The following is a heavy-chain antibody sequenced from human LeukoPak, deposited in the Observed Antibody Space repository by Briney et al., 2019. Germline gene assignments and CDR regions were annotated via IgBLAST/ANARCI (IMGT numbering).Heavy chain of an antibody. CDR1: GLSFASYW. CDR3: AIPSSYDGSRYYHAY. CDR2: IGQDGTET. Sequence: GGSLRLSCAASGLSFASYWVTWVRQAQGKGLEGVANIGQDGTETVYVGSVKGRFTISRDNARKLLFLQMNSLRADDTAVYYCAIPSSYDGSRYYHAYWGQGTLVSVSS. D-gene: IGHD3-22*01. J-gene: IGHJ4*02. V-gene: IGHV3-7*01.